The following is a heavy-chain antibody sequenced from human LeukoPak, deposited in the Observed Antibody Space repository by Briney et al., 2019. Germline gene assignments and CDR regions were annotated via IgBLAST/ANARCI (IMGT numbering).Heavy chain of an antibody. CDR1: GYTFTGYY. V-gene: IGHV1-2*02. CDR3: AREAPPYYDILTGYYNVRYFDY. Sequence: ASVKVSCKASGYTFTGYYMHWVRQAPGQGLEWMGWINPNSGGTNYAQKFQGRVTMTRDTSISTAYMELSRLRSDDTAVYYCAREAPPYYDILTGYYNVRYFDYWGQGTLVTVSS. D-gene: IGHD3-9*01. J-gene: IGHJ4*02. CDR2: INPNSGGT.